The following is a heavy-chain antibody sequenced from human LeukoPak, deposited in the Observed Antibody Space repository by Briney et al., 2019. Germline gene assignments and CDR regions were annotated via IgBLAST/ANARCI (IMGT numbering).Heavy chain of an antibody. D-gene: IGHD1-26*01. Sequence: GGSLRLSCAASGFTFSNYAMSWVRQAPGKGLEWVSSISSGGGTYYADSVKGRFTISRDNSKNTLSLQMNSLKAEDTAVYYCAKINSGSYTDYWGQGTLVTVSS. CDR2: ISSGGGT. CDR1: GFTFSNYA. V-gene: IGHV3-23*01. J-gene: IGHJ4*02. CDR3: AKINSGSYTDY.